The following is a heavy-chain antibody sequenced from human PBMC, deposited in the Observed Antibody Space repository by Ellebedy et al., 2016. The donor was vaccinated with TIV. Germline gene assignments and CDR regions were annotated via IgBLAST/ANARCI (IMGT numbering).Heavy chain of an antibody. CDR2: ISNTDTI. CDR1: GFTFSSYS. V-gene: IGHV3-48*01. Sequence: PGGSLRLSCEASGFTFSSYSMNWVRQAPGRGLQGVSYISNTDTIYYADSVRGRFTVSRDEAKKSVYLQMNSLRVEDTALYYCARDAMIWIFDAWGQGTLVTVSS. D-gene: IGHD3-22*01. CDR3: ARDAMIWIFDA. J-gene: IGHJ4*02.